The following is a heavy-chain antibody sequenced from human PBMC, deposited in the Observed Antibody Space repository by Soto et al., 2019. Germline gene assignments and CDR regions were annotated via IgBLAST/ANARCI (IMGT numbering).Heavy chain of an antibody. Sequence: SETLSLTCAVSGGSISSSNWWSWVRQPPGKGLEWIGHIFDSGTTYTNPSLKSQVTISLDTSKDQFSLKLSSVTAADTAVYYCMIRRPGRCTLVSAQGSTVIGSS. CDR1: GGSISSSNW. V-gene: IGHV4-4*02. D-gene: IGHD4-17*01. CDR2: IFDSGTT. J-gene: IGHJ6*01. CDR3: MIRRPGRCTLV.